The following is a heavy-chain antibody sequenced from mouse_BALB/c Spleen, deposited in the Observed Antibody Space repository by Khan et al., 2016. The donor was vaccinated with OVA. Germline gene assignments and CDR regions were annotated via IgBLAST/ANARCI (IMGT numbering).Heavy chain of an antibody. CDR2: INPTTDYT. V-gene: IGHV1-7*01. Sequence: QVQLQQSGAELAKPGASVKMSCKASGYTFTSYWMHWVKQRPGQGLEWIGYINPTTDYTEYNQIFKDKATLTADKSSSTAYMELSSRTSEDSAVYYCVNHGSSSAWFTYGGQGTLVTVSA. CDR1: GYTFTSYW. D-gene: IGHD1-1*01. J-gene: IGHJ3*01. CDR3: VNHGSSSAWFTY.